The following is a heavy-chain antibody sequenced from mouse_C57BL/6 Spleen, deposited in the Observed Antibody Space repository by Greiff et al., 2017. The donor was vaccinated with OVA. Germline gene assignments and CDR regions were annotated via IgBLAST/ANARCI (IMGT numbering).Heavy chain of an antibody. J-gene: IGHJ3*01. CDR2: IYPGDGDT. D-gene: IGHD1-3*01. Sequence: QVQLQQSGPELVKPGASVKISCKASGYAFSSSWMNWVKQRPGKGLEWIGRIYPGDGDTNYNGKFKGKATLTADKSSSTAYMQLSSLTSEDSAVYFCARQDNYYQAWFAYWGQGTLVTVSA. CDR3: ARQDNYYQAWFAY. CDR1: GYAFSSSW. V-gene: IGHV1-82*01.